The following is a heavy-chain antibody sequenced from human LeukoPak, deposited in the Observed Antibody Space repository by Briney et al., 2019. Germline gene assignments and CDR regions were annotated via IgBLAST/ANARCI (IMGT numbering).Heavy chain of an antibody. Sequence: EASVKVSCKASGYTFTSYGISWVRQATGQGLEWMGWMNPNSGNTGYAQKFQGRVTITRNTSISTAYMELSSLRSEDTAVYYCARGRSGYCSGGSCIENWFDPWGQGTLVTVSS. CDR3: ARGRSGYCSGGSCIENWFDP. V-gene: IGHV1-8*03. D-gene: IGHD2-15*01. CDR1: GYTFTSYG. J-gene: IGHJ5*02. CDR2: MNPNSGNT.